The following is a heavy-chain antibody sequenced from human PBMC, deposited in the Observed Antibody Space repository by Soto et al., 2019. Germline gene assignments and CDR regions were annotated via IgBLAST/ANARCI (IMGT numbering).Heavy chain of an antibody. CDR2: IKGDGSQK. CDR3: ARVLAAADGL. CDR1: GFAFSTYW. D-gene: IGHD6-13*01. J-gene: IGHJ4*02. Sequence: GGSLRLSCAASGFAFSTYWMHWVRQAPGKGLEWVANIKGDGSQKYYLDSVKGRFTISRDNAKSSLFLQMNSLRAEDTAVYYWARVLAAADGLWGQGTLVTVSS. V-gene: IGHV3-7*01.